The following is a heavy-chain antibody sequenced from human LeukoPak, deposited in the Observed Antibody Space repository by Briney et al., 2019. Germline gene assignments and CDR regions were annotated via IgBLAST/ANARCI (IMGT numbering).Heavy chain of an antibody. CDR2: IFYSGTT. Sequence: KTSETLSLTCTVSGGSISSHFWSWIRQPPGKGLEWIGYIFYSGTTKYNPSLRSRVTISADTSKNQFSLKLSSVTAADTAVYYCARTKGVATTYYFDYWGQGTLVTVSS. CDR1: GGSISSHF. CDR3: ARTKGVATTYYFDY. V-gene: IGHV4-59*11. D-gene: IGHD5-12*01. J-gene: IGHJ4*02.